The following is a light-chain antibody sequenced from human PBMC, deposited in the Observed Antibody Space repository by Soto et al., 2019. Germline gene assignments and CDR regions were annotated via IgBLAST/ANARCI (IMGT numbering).Light chain of an antibody. Sequence: QSVLTQPPSVSAAPGQKVTISCSGSISNIGKNYVSWYQQLPGTAPKVVIYGSGNRPSGVPDRFSGSKSGTSASLAIAGLQAEDEADYYCQSYDSSLSGYVFGTGTKVTVL. CDR3: QSYDSSLSGYV. J-gene: IGLJ1*01. CDR1: ISNIGKNYV. V-gene: IGLV1-40*01. CDR2: GSG.